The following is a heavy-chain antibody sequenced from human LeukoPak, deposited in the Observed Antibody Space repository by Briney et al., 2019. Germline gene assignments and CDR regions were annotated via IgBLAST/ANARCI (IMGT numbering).Heavy chain of an antibody. CDR3: ARAQLNLLVDFGMDV. CDR2: VYYSGHT. D-gene: IGHD1-1*01. J-gene: IGHJ6*02. CDR1: GGSISTYY. Sequence: SETLSLTCTVSGGSISTYYWSWIRQPPGKGLEWIGYVYYSGHTNYNPSLKSRVTISVDTSKTQFSLKLSSVTAVDTAVYYCARAQLNLLVDFGMDVWGQGTTVTVSS. V-gene: IGHV4-59*01.